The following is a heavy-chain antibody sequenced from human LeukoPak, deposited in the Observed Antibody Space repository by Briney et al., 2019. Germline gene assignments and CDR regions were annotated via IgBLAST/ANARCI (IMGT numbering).Heavy chain of an antibody. CDR3: ARYYYDSSGYYYEYWFDP. CDR2: IYYSGST. Sequence: SQTLSLTCTVSGGSISSGGYYWSWIRQHPGKGLEWIGYIYYSGSTYYNPSLKSRVTISVDRSKNQFSLKLSSVTAADTAVYYCARYYYDSSGYYYEYWFDPWGQGTLVTVSS. D-gene: IGHD3-22*01. V-gene: IGHV4-31*03. CDR1: GGSISSGGYY. J-gene: IGHJ5*02.